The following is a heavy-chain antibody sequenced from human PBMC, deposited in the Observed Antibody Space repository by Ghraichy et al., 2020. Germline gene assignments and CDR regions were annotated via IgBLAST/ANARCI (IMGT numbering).Heavy chain of an antibody. Sequence: ASVKVSCKASGYTFINYDINWVRQAPGQGPEWMGWMNPNSGTTDYAQKFRGRVTITRDTSIRTAYMDLSSLRSEDTAVYYCARGPLLVVPGGVCMDVWGQGTTVTFSS. D-gene: IGHD2-15*01. J-gene: IGHJ6*02. CDR2: MNPNSGTT. CDR1: GYTFINYD. CDR3: ARGPLLVVPGGVCMDV. V-gene: IGHV1-8*03.